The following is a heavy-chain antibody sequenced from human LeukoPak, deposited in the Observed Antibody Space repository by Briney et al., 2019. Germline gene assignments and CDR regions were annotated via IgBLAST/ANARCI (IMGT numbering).Heavy chain of an antibody. D-gene: IGHD3-3*01. CDR1: GITVSSND. Sequence: GGSLRLSCTASGITVSSNDMCWVRQAPGKGLEWISLIYSGGRTDYADSVKGRFTISRDNSKNTLYLQMNSLRAEDTAVYYCAKAILWSGSNWFDPWGQGTLVTVSS. CDR2: IYSGGRT. J-gene: IGHJ5*02. CDR3: AKAILWSGSNWFDP. V-gene: IGHV3-53*01.